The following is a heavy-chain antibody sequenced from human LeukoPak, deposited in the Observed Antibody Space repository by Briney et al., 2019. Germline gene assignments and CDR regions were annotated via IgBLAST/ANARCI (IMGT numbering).Heavy chain of an antibody. J-gene: IGHJ4*02. CDR1: GFTFSNYA. CDR3: ASPKRGDAILPDY. Sequence: PGGSLRLSCVASGFTFSNYAMHWVRQAPGKGLEWVAVISYEGSSKYYADSVKGRFTISRDNSKNTLHLQMDSLRDEDTAVYYCASPKRGDAILPDYWGQGTLVTVSS. D-gene: IGHD3-10*01. V-gene: IGHV3-30*04. CDR2: ISYEGSSK.